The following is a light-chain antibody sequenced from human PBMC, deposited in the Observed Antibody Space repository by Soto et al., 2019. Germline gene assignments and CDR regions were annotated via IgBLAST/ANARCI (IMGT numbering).Light chain of an antibody. CDR3: QHYSRWPREA. Sequence: EIVLTQSPATLSLSPGERATLSCRASQSVSSYLAWYQQKPGQAPRLLIYEASKRATGIPARFSGSGSGTAFSLTSSSLEPEDFAGYCCQHYSRWPREAFGPGTTVDIK. CDR1: QSVSSY. V-gene: IGKV3-11*01. CDR2: EAS. J-gene: IGKJ3*01.